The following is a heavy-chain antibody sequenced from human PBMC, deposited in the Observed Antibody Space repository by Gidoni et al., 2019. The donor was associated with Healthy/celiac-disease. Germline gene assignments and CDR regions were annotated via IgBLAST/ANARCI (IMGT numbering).Heavy chain of an antibody. CDR3: AKDLGYCSSTSCWGFDY. Sequence: QVQLVESGGGVVQPGRSLRLSCAASGFTFSSYGMHWVRQAPGKGLEWVAVISYDGSNKYYADSVKGRFTISRDNSKNTLYLQMNSLRAEDTAVYYCAKDLGYCSSTSCWGFDYWGQGTLVTVSS. V-gene: IGHV3-30*18. CDR2: ISYDGSNK. D-gene: IGHD2-2*01. CDR1: GFTFSSYG. J-gene: IGHJ4*02.